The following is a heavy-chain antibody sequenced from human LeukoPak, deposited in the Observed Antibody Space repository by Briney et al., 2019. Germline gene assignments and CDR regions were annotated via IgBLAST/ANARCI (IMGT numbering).Heavy chain of an antibody. CDR3: AREGGDYSSWYYMDV. CDR1: GYTFTGYY. Sequence: ASVKVSCKASGYTFTGYYMHWVRQAPGQGLEWMGWINPNSGGTNYAQKLQGRVTMTTDTSTSTAYMELRSLRSDDTAVYYCAREGGDYSSWYYMDVWGKGTTVTVSS. CDR2: INPNSGGT. D-gene: IGHD4-17*01. V-gene: IGHV1-2*02. J-gene: IGHJ6*03.